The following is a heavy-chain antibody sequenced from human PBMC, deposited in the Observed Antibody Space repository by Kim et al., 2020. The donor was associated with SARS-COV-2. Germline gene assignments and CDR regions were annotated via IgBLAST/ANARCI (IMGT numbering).Heavy chain of an antibody. V-gene: IGHV3-11*06. J-gene: IGHJ3*01. CDR3: ARDTRQGALDYGGYADAFDL. D-gene: IGHD4-17*01. Sequence: RFTISRDNAQNSLYLQMNSLRAEDTAVYYCARDTRQGALDYGGYADAFDLWGQGTMVTVSS.